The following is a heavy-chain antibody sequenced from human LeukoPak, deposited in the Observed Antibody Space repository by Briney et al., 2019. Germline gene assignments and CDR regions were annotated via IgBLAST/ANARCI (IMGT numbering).Heavy chain of an antibody. CDR1: GFTFSNYW. J-gene: IGHJ5*02. CDR2: INSDGINT. D-gene: IGHD3-22*01. Sequence: GGSLRLSCAASGFTFSNYWMHCVREAPGKGLVCVSRINSDGINTSYADSVEGRFTISRDNAKNTLNLQMNSLRAEDTAVYYCARDLGQYYDTSDNWFDPWGQGTLVTVSS. V-gene: IGHV3-74*01. CDR3: ARDLGQYYDTSDNWFDP.